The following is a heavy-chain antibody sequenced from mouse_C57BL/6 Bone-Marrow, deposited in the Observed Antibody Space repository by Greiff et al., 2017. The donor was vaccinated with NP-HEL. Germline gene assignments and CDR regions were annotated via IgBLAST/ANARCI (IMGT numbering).Heavy chain of an antibody. V-gene: IGHV5-2*01. J-gene: IGHJ4*01. CDR2: INSDGGST. Sequence: EVKLVESGGGLVQPGESLKLSCESNEYEFPSHDMSWVRKTPEKRLELVAAINSDGGSTYYPDTMERRFIISRDNTKKTLYLQMSSLRSEDTALYYRTIITTLDYAMDYWGQGTSVTVSS. D-gene: IGHD2-4*01. CDR1: EYEFPSHD. CDR3: TIITTLDYAMDY.